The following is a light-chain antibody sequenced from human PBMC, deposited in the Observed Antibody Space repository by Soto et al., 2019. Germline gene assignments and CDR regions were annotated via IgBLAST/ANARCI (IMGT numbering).Light chain of an antibody. CDR3: QQFNSYPLT. V-gene: IGKV1-13*02. Sequence: AIQLTQSPSSLSSSVRDTATISCRASQGISSALAWYQQEPGKAPKLLIYDASSLESGVPSRFSGSGSGTDFTLTISSLQPEDYATYYCQQFNSYPLTFGGGTKVEIK. CDR2: DAS. J-gene: IGKJ4*01. CDR1: QGISSA.